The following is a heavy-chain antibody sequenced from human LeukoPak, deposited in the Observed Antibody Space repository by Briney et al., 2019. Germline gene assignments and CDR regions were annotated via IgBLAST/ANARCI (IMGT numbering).Heavy chain of an antibody. CDR2: IYHSGST. D-gene: IGHD2-15*01. J-gene: IGHJ5*02. Sequence: SETLSLTCAVSGYSISSGYYGGWIRQPPGKGLEWIGSIYHSGSTYYNPSLKSRVTISVDTSKNQFSLKLSSVTAADTAVYYCARDNCSGGSCYSAYNWFDPWGQGTLVTVSS. V-gene: IGHV4-38-2*02. CDR3: ARDNCSGGSCYSAYNWFDP. CDR1: GYSISSGYY.